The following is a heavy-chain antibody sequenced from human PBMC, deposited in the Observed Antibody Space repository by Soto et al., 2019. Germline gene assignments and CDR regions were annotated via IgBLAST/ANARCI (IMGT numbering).Heavy chain of an antibody. CDR3: ARDLVGITRGFNY. CDR1: GFTLNNYW. J-gene: IGHJ4*02. Sequence: GGSLRLSCAASGFTLNNYWMSWVRQSPGKGLEWVANIKHDGSEKHYVDSVKDRFTISRDNAKNSLYLQMNSLRAEDTAVYYCARDLVGITRGFNYWGQGILVTVSS. CDR2: IKHDGSEK. D-gene: IGHD2-8*02. V-gene: IGHV3-7*01.